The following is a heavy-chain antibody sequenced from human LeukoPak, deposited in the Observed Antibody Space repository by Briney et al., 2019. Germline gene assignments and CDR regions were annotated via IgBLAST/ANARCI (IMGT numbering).Heavy chain of an antibody. D-gene: IGHD2-21*02. CDR2: INTNTGNP. Sequence: ASVKVSCKASGYTFTSYAMNWVRQAPGQGLEWMGWINTNTGNPTYAQGFTGRFVFSLDTSVSTAYLQISSLKAEDTAVYYCARGTDPRIVVVTAILNWFDPWGQGTLVTVSS. CDR1: GYTFTSYA. V-gene: IGHV7-4-1*02. CDR3: ARGTDPRIVVVTAILNWFDP. J-gene: IGHJ5*02.